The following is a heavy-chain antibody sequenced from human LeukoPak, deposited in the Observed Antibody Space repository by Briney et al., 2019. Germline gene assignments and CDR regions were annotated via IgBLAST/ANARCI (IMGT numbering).Heavy chain of an antibody. CDR2: IYTSGST. J-gene: IGHJ4*02. CDR1: GGSISSYY. D-gene: IGHD6-19*01. CDR3: ARGKTGYSSGWPTAYYFDY. Sequence: SETLSLTCTVSGGSISSYYWSWIRQPAGKGLEWIGRIYTSGSTNYNPSLKSRVTMSVDTSKNQFSLKLSSVTAADTAVYYCARGKTGYSSGWPTAYYFDYWGQGTLVTVSS. V-gene: IGHV4-4*07.